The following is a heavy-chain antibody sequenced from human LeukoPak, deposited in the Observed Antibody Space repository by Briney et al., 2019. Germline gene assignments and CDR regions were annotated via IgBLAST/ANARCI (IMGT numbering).Heavy chain of an antibody. CDR3: ARDRRSVKGTVTTGYYYYGMDV. J-gene: IGHJ6*02. Sequence: GGSLRLSCAASGFTFSSYWMHWVRQAPGKGLVWVSRINRDGSSTSYADSVKGRFTISRDNAKNTLYLQMNSLRAEDTAVYYCARDRRSVKGTVTTGYYYYGMDVWGQGTTVTVSS. D-gene: IGHD4-17*01. CDR2: INRDGSST. CDR1: GFTFSSYW. V-gene: IGHV3-74*01.